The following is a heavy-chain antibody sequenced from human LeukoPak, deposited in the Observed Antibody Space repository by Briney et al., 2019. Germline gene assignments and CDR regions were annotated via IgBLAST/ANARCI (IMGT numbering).Heavy chain of an antibody. V-gene: IGHV3-33*01. Sequence: PGGSLRLSCAASGFTFSSYGMHWVRQAPGKGLEWVAVIWYDGSNKYYADSVKGRLTISRDNSKNTLHLQMNSLRAEDTAVYYCARVGAVQVFDYWGQGTLVTVSS. CDR3: ARVGAVQVFDY. J-gene: IGHJ4*02. CDR2: IWYDGSNK. CDR1: GFTFSSYG. D-gene: IGHD1-26*01.